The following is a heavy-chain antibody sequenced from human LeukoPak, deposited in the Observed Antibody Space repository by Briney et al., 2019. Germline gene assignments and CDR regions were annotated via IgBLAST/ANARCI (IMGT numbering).Heavy chain of an antibody. V-gene: IGHV4-38-2*02. J-gene: IGHJ5*02. CDR1: GYSISSAYY. D-gene: IGHD3-10*01. CDR3: ARDSGTTGEVKFDP. Sequence: PSETLSLTCSVSGYSISSAYYWGWIRQPPGKGLEWIGTMYHSGSTNYNPSLKSRVTMSVDTSKNQFSLKLSSVTAADTAVYYCARDSGTTGEVKFDPWGQGTLVTVSS. CDR2: MYHSGST.